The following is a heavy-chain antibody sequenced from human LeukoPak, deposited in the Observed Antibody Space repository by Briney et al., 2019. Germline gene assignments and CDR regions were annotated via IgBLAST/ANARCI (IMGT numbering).Heavy chain of an antibody. D-gene: IGHD4-17*01. J-gene: IGHJ4*02. Sequence: PGRSLRLSCVGSGLTFDEYGMHWVRQVPGKGLEWVSGISWNSANIGYADSVKGRFTISRDNPTNSLYLQMNSLRAEDTALYYCTKERSVHGDYRPFDYWGQGTLVTVSS. CDR1: GLTFDEYG. V-gene: IGHV3-9*01. CDR2: ISWNSANI. CDR3: TKERSVHGDYRPFDY.